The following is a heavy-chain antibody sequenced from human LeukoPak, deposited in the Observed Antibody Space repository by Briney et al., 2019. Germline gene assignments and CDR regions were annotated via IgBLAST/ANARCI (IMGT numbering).Heavy chain of an antibody. CDR2: ISSSSSYI. Sequence: GGSLRLSCAASGFTFSSYSMNWVRQAPGKGLEWVSSISSSSSYIYYADSVKGRFTISRDNAKNSLYLQMNSLRAEDTAVYYCAKDDTYYYDSSGYLGYWGQGTLVTVSS. J-gene: IGHJ4*02. V-gene: IGHV3-21*01. D-gene: IGHD3-22*01. CDR1: GFTFSSYS. CDR3: AKDDTYYYDSSGYLGY.